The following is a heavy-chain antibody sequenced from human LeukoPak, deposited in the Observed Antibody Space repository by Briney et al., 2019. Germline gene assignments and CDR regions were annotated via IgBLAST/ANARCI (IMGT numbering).Heavy chain of an antibody. V-gene: IGHV1-18*01. D-gene: IGHD6-13*01. Sequence: ASVKVSCKASGYTFTNYGISWVRQAPGQGLEWMGWISGYSGNTNYAQKLQGRVTVTTDTSTSTAYMELRSLRSDDTAVYYCARDGGYSSSWYGRYYYYMDVWGKGTTVTVSS. CDR2: ISGYSGNT. CDR1: GYTFTNYG. J-gene: IGHJ6*03. CDR3: ARDGGYSSSWYGRYYYYMDV.